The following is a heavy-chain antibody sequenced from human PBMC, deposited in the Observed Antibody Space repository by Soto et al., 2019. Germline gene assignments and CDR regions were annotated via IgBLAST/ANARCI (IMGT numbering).Heavy chain of an antibody. J-gene: IGHJ4*02. CDR2: ISYDGSDK. CDR1: GFTFSSYG. V-gene: IGHV3-30*03. CDR3: GAGQYFSDY. D-gene: IGHD6-13*01. Sequence: QVQLVESGGGVVQPGRSLRLSCAASGFTFSSYGMQWVRQAPGKGLEWVALISYDGSDKYYADSVKGRFTISRDNSKNTPYLQMNSLRVEDTAVYYCGAGQYFSDYWGQGTLVTVSS.